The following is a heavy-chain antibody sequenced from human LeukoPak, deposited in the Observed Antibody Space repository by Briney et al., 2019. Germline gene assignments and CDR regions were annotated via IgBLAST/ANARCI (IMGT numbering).Heavy chain of an antibody. Sequence: SVKVSCKASGGTFSSYAISWVRQAPGQGLEWMGGIIPIFGTANYAQKFQGRVTITADESTSTAYMELSSLRSEDTAVYYCARGLLVNTDYGGNDDDAFDIWGQGTMVTVSS. CDR2: IIPIFGTA. CDR1: GGTFSSYA. J-gene: IGHJ3*02. V-gene: IGHV1-69*13. CDR3: ARGLLVNTDYGGNDDDAFDI. D-gene: IGHD4-23*01.